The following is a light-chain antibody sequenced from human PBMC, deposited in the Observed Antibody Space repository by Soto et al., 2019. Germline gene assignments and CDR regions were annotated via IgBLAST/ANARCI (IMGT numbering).Light chain of an antibody. Sequence: EIVLTQSPGTLSLSPGERATLSCMASQTLTTRFLAGYQQKPGQAPRLLIYGASSRATGIPDRFSGSGSGTEYPRTIGTLEPEDFAVYSCQQYADVPYSFGQGNTLDI. CDR1: QTLTTRF. CDR2: GAS. V-gene: IGKV3-20*01. CDR3: QQYADVPYS. J-gene: IGKJ2*03.